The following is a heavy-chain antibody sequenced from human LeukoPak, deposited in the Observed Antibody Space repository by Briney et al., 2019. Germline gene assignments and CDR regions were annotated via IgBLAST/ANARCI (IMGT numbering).Heavy chain of an antibody. V-gene: IGHV1-18*01. CDR3: ARDSETLYDYVWGSFSYFDY. Sequence: ASVTVSCKASGYTFTSYGISWVRQAPGQGLEWMGWISAYNGNTNHAQKLQGRVTMTTDTSTSTAYMELRSLRSDDTAVYYCARDSETLYDYVWGSFSYFDYWGQGTLVTVSS. D-gene: IGHD3-16*01. J-gene: IGHJ4*02. CDR1: GYTFTSYG. CDR2: ISAYNGNT.